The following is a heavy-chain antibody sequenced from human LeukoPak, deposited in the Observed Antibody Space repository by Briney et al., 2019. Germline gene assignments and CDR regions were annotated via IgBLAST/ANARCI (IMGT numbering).Heavy chain of an antibody. CDR3: ARVGIAAAGTYWFDP. V-gene: IGHV3-21*01. D-gene: IGHD6-13*01. Sequence: GGSLRLSCAASGFTFSTYSMNWVRQAPGKGLEWVSSISSTSSYIYYADSVKGRFTISRDNAKNSLYLQMNSLRAEDTAVYYCARVGIAAAGTYWFDPWGQGTLATVSS. CDR2: ISSTSSYI. J-gene: IGHJ5*02. CDR1: GFTFSTYS.